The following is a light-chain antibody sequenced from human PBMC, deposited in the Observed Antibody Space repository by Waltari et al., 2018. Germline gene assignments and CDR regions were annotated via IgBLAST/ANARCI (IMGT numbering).Light chain of an antibody. V-gene: IGLV2-11*01. CDR2: DVS. CDR3: CSYAGSYTLVV. CDR1: RSDVGGYNY. Sequence: QSALTQPRSVSGSPGQSVTISCTGTRSDVGGYNYVSWYQQHPGKAPKLMIYDVSKRPSGVPDRFSGSKSGNTASLTISGLQAEDEADYYCCSYAGSYTLVVFGGGTKLTVL. J-gene: IGLJ2*01.